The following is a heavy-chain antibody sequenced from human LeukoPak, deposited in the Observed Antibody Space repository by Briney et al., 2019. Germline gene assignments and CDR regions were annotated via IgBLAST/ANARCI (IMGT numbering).Heavy chain of an antibody. V-gene: IGHV3-23*01. CDR3: ARDHENGPNTGFDY. CDR2: ITGIGDGT. CDR1: GFAFSRSP. J-gene: IGHJ4*02. D-gene: IGHD4/OR15-4a*01. Sequence: GGSLRLSCAASGFAFSRSPMIWVRQAPGKGLEWVSSITGIGDGTYYADSVKGRFTISRDNSQNTLYLQMNGLRADDAAVYYCARDHENGPNTGFDYWGQGTLVTVSS.